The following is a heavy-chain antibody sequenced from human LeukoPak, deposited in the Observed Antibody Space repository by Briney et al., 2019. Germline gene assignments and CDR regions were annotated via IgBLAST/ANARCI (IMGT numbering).Heavy chain of an antibody. CDR2: ITSSGSTI. Sequence: PGRSLRLSCAASGFTFSSYGIHWVRQAPGKGLEWVSFITSSGSTIHYADSVKGRFTISRDNAKNSLYLQMNSLRAEDTAVYYCARVETGSSYWGQGTLVTVSS. CDR1: GFTFSSYG. J-gene: IGHJ4*02. V-gene: IGHV3-48*04. CDR3: ARVETGSSY. D-gene: IGHD1-26*01.